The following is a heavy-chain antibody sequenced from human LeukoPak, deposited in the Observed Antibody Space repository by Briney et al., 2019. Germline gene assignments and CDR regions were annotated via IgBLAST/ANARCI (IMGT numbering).Heavy chain of an antibody. V-gene: IGHV4-59*01. CDR3: VRHYYASGTAKGYFQH. D-gene: IGHD3-10*01. J-gene: IGHJ1*01. Sequence: WETLSLTCAVSGGSLSGYYWSWIRQPPGAGPEWIGYIYYTGSTNYNPSLKSRVTISLDSSTNQFSLNLNSLTTADTAVYYCVRHYYASGTAKGYFQHWGQGTLITVSS. CDR2: IYYTGST. CDR1: GGSLSGYY.